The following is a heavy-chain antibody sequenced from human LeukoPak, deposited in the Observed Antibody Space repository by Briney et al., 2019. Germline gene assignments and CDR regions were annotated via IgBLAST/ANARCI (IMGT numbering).Heavy chain of an antibody. CDR3: ARDREAAASPVRFDP. CDR1: GFTFGSYE. V-gene: IGHV3-48*03. J-gene: IGHJ5*02. CDR2: ISSSGSTI. D-gene: IGHD6-13*01. Sequence: PGGSLRLSCAASGFTFGSYEMNWVRQAPGKGLEWVSYISSSGSTIYYADSVKGRFTISRDNAKNSLYLQMNSLRAEDTAVYYCARDREAAASPVRFDPWGQGTLVTVSS.